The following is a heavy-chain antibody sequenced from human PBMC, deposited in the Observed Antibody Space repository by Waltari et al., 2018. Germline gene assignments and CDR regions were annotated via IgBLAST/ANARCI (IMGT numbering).Heavy chain of an antibody. J-gene: IGHJ4*02. CDR2: IIPIFGTA. CDR1: GGTFSSYA. Sequence: QVQLVQSGAEVKKPGSSVKVSCKASGGTFSSYAISWVRQAPGQGLEWMGGIIPIFGTANDSRKFQGRGTITADESTSTAYMELSSLRSEDTAVDYCARGVLMVSEEYGGMGYWGQGTLVTVSS. V-gene: IGHV1-69*01. D-gene: IGHD2-8*01. CDR3: ARGVLMVSEEYGGMGY.